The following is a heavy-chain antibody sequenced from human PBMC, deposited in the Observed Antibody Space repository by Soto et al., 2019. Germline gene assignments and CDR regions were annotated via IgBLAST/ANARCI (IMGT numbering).Heavy chain of an antibody. V-gene: IGHV3-30*18. CDR2: ISYDGSNK. J-gene: IGHJ5*02. CDR3: AKDQCSSTSCYDWFDP. Sequence: GGSLRLSCAASGFTFSSYGMHWVRQAPGKGLEWVAVISYDGSNKYYADSVKGRFTISRDNSKNTLYLQMNSLRAEDTAVYYCAKDQCSSTSCYDWFDPWGQGTLVTVSS. CDR1: GFTFSSYG. D-gene: IGHD2-2*01.